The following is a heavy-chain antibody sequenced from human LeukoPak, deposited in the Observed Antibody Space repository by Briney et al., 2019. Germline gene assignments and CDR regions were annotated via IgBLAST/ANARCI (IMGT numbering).Heavy chain of an antibody. V-gene: IGHV1-24*01. J-gene: IGHJ6*02. CDR2: FDPEDGET. Sequence: VASVKVSCKVSGYTLTELSMHWVRQAPGKGLEWMGGFDPEDGETIYAQKFQGRVTMTEDTSTDTAYMELSSLRSEDTAVYYCATAPPHHYYYYGMDVWGQGTTVTVSS. CDR1: GYTLTELS. CDR3: ATAPPHHYYYYGMDV.